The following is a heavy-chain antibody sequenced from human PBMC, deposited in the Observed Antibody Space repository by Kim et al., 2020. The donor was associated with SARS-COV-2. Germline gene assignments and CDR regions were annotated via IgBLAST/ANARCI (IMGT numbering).Heavy chain of an antibody. V-gene: IGHV3-66*04. CDR3: ARLSAAAVYYYYMDV. Sequence: GGSLRLSCAASGFTVSNNYMSWVRQAPGKGLEWVSILFSGGSTYYADSEKGRFTVSRDNSQNTLYLQMNSLRAEDTAVYYCARLSAAAVYYYYMDVWGKG. CDR2: LFSGGST. CDR1: GFTVSNNY. J-gene: IGHJ6*03. D-gene: IGHD6-13*01.